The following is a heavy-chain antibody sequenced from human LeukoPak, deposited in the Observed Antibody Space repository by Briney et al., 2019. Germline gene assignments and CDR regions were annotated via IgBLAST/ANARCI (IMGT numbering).Heavy chain of an antibody. D-gene: IGHD3-10*02. CDR1: GFALRSYT. CDR3: ARDIGTTTFGECPDY. V-gene: IGHV3-21*01. Sequence: GGSLRLSCAASGFALRSYTVTWVRQAPGKGLEWVSSISSTSAYIYYAESVKGRFSISRDNSKNTLYLQMNSLRAEDTAVYYCARDIGTTTFGECPDYWGQGTLVTVSS. J-gene: IGHJ4*02. CDR2: ISSTSAYI.